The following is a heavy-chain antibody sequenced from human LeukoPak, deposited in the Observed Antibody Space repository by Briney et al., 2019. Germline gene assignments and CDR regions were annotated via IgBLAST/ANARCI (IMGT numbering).Heavy chain of an antibody. CDR3: ARGPTYYDSSGYYFDPFDY. CDR1: GGTFSSYA. CDR2: IIPIFGTA. V-gene: IGHV1-69*05. J-gene: IGHJ4*02. Sequence: SVTVSCKASGGTFSSYAISWVRQAPGQGLEWMGGIIPIFGTANYAQKFQGRVTITTDESTSTAYMELSSLRSEDTAVYYCARGPTYYDSSGYYFDPFDYWGQGTLVTVSS. D-gene: IGHD3-22*01.